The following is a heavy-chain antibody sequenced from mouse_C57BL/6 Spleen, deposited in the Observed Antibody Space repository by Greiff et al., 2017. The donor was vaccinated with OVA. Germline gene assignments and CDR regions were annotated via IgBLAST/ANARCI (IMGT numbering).Heavy chain of an antibody. V-gene: IGHV3-8*01. J-gene: IGHJ2*01. CDR2: ISYSGST. Sequence: DVHLVESGPGLAKPSQTLSLTCSVTGYSITSDYWNWIRTFPGNKLEYMGYISYSGSTYYNTSLKSRISITRDTSKNQYYLQLNSVTTEDTATYYCARGGYGFDYWGQGTTLTVSS. CDR1: GYSITSDY. D-gene: IGHD2-2*01. CDR3: ARGGYGFDY.